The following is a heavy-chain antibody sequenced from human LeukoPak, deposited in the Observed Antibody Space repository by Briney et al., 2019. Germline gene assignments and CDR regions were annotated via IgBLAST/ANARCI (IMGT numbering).Heavy chain of an antibody. CDR2: ISSSGSTI. J-gene: IGHJ4*02. CDR1: GFTFSDYY. Sequence: GGSLRLSCAASGFTFSDYYMRWIRQAPGKGLEWVSYISSSGSTIYYADSVKGRFTISRDNAKNSLYLQMNSLSAEDTAVYYCARSHYDFWSGYPPNFDYWGQGTLVTVSS. CDR3: ARSHYDFWSGYPPNFDY. D-gene: IGHD3-3*01. V-gene: IGHV3-11*04.